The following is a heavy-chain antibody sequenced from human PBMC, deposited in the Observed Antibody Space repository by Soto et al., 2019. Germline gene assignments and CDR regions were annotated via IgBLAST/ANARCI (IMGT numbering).Heavy chain of an antibody. D-gene: IGHD2-15*01. CDR1: GGTFSSYA. J-gene: IGHJ6*02. V-gene: IGHV1-69*13. CDR2: IIPIFGTA. Sequence: ASVKVSCKASGGTFSSYAISWVRQAPGQGLEWMGGIIPIFGTANYAQKFQGRVTITADESTSTAYMELSSLRSEDTAVYYWARHISGKGWGGRCYYYYGIDGWGQGTTVTVSS. CDR3: ARHISGKGWGGRCYYYYGIDG.